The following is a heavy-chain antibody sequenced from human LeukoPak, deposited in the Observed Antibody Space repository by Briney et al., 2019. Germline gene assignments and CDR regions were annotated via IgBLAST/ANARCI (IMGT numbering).Heavy chain of an antibody. Sequence: GGSLRLSCAGSGFTFNDHAMSWVRQAPGKGLEWVSSISGSGGSTYYADYVKGRSTISRDNSKNVVYFEMHSLRGEDTAVYFCARGGQSFDFWRFDYWGQGTLVVVSS. CDR1: GFTFNDHA. J-gene: IGHJ4*02. V-gene: IGHV3-23*01. D-gene: IGHD3-3*01. CDR3: ARGGQSFDFWRFDY. CDR2: ISGSGGST.